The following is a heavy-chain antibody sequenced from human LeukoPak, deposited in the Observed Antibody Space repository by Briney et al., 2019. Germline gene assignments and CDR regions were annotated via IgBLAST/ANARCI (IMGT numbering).Heavy chain of an antibody. D-gene: IGHD5-12*01. CDR2: IRYDGSNK. V-gene: IGHV3-30*02. CDR1: GFTFSSYG. Sequence: GGSLRLSCAASGFTFSSYGMHWVRQAPGKGLEWVAFIRYDGSNKYYADSVKGRFTISRDNSKNTLYLQMNSLRAEDTAVYYCAKDAQRLRFREYYYYYMDVCGKGTTVTVSS. J-gene: IGHJ6*03. CDR3: AKDAQRLRFREYYYYYMDV.